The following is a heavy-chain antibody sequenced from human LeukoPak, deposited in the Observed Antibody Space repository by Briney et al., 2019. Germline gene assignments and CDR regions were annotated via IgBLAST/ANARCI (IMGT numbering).Heavy chain of an antibody. Sequence: GGSLRLSCAASGFTFSNAWMSWVRQAPGKGLEWVGRIKSKTDGGTTDYAAPVKGRFTISRDDSKNTLYLQMNSLKTEDTAVYYCTTNHYGSGSYCRYWGPGTLVTVSS. V-gene: IGHV3-15*01. CDR2: IKSKTDGGTT. CDR1: GFTFSNAW. CDR3: TTNHYGSGSYCRY. J-gene: IGHJ4*02. D-gene: IGHD3-10*01.